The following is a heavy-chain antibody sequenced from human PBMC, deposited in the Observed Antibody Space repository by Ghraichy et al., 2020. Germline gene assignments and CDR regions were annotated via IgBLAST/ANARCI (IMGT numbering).Heavy chain of an antibody. CDR2: IYYSGST. CDR3: ARGRAQNYFDY. CDR1: GGSISSYY. V-gene: IGHV4-59*01. J-gene: IGHJ4*02. Sequence: SETLSLTCTVSGGSISSYYWSWIRQPPGKGLEWIGYIYYSGSTNYNPSLKSRVTISVDTSKNQFSLKLSSVTAADTAVYYCARGRAQNYFDYWGQGTLVTVSS.